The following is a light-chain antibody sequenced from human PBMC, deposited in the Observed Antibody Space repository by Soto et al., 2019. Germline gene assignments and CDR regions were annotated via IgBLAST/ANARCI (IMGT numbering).Light chain of an antibody. Sequence: EGVLTQYPATLSLSPGERASLSCRASQSVSSNLAWYQQKTGQAPRLLIYGASSRATGIPDRFSGSGSGTDFTLTISRLEPEDFAVYFCQQHGGSPTWTFGQGTKVDIK. V-gene: IGKV3-20*01. CDR3: QQHGGSPTWT. CDR2: GAS. CDR1: QSVSSN. J-gene: IGKJ1*01.